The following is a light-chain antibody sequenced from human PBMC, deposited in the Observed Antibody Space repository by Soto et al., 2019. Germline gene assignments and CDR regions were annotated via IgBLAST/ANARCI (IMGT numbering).Light chain of an antibody. CDR3: QQFDHWPGT. V-gene: IGKV3-15*01. Sequence: EIVMTQSPANLSVSPGERATLSCRASQNVGSNLAWYQQQPGQAPRLLIYAASNRATAIPARFSASGSGAEFTLTISSLQSEDFALYYCQQFDHWPGTFGQGTKVEIK. CDR2: AAS. CDR1: QNVGSN. J-gene: IGKJ1*01.